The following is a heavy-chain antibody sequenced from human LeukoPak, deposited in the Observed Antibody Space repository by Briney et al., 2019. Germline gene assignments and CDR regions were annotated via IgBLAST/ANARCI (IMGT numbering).Heavy chain of an antibody. J-gene: IGHJ4*02. CDR3: WDTNWNGDWDY. V-gene: IGHV3-15*01. D-gene: IGHD1-1*01. CDR2: IKSKAHGGTT. Sequence: GGSLRLSCAASGFTFSKAWMHWVRQAPGKGLEWVGRIKSKAHGGTTDYAAPVKGRFTISRDDSKNTLYLQMNSLKTEDTAVYYCWDTNWNGDWDYWGQGTLVTVSS. CDR1: GFTFSKAW.